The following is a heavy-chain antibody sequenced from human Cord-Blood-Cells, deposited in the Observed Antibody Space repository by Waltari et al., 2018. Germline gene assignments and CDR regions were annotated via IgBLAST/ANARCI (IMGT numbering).Heavy chain of an antibody. J-gene: IGHJ4*02. D-gene: IGHD2-2*01. V-gene: IGHV3-53*01. CDR1: GFTVSGHY. Sequence: EVQLVESGGGLIQPGGSLRLSCAASGFTVSGHYTSGVRQAPGKGLEWVSVSYSGGSTYYADSVKGRFTISRDNSKNTLYLQMNSLRAEDTAVYYCARVVVPAAIDYWGQGTLVTVSS. CDR3: ARVVVPAAIDY. CDR2: SYSGGST.